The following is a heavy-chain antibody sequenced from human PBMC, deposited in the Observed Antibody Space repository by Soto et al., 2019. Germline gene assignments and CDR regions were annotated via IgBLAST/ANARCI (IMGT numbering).Heavy chain of an antibody. Sequence: QVQLQESGPGLVKPSQTLSLTCTVSGGSISSGGYYWSWIRQHPGKGLEWIGYIFYTGSTYYNPSLKCRITLSVDTSQNQFSRKLSSVTAADTAVYYWARGALSESYLVGPWGQGTLVTFSS. D-gene: IGHD3-10*01. CDR2: IFYTGST. CDR3: ARGALSESYLVGP. CDR1: GGSISSGGYY. V-gene: IGHV4-31*03. J-gene: IGHJ4*02.